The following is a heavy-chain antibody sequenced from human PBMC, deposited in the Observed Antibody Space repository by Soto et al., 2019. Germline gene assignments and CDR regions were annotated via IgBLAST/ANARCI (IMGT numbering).Heavy chain of an antibody. D-gene: IGHD4-17*01. CDR2: INSDGSST. CDR1: GFTFSRYW. Sequence: GGSLRLSCAASGFTFSRYWMHWVRQAPGKGLVWVSRINSDGSSTTYADSVKGRFTISRDNAKNTLYLQMNSLRVEDTAVYYCARLTTVTFPDFDYWGQGTLVTVPS. J-gene: IGHJ4*02. V-gene: IGHV3-74*01. CDR3: ARLTTVTFPDFDY.